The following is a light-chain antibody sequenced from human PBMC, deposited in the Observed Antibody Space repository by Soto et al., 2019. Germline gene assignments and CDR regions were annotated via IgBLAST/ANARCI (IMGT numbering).Light chain of an antibody. CDR2: DAS. J-gene: IGKJ1*01. Sequence: DIQITHSPSTLSASVGDTVTITCRASQTINNCLAWYQQKPGKAPKLLISDASSLEPGVPSRFSGSGSGTEFTLSINSLQPDDFATYYCKQCYIYWTCGQGTKVAIK. CDR1: QTINNC. V-gene: IGKV1-5*01. CDR3: KQCYIYWT.